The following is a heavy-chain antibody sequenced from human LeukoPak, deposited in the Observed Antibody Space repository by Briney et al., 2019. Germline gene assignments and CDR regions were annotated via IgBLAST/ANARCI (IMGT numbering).Heavy chain of an antibody. J-gene: IGHJ4*02. D-gene: IGHD3-16*01. V-gene: IGHV4-39*01. CDR1: GGSISGSTYH. CDR2: TYYSGST. Sequence: SETLSLTCTVSGGSISGSTYHWGSIRQAPGKGLEWIASTYYSGSTYYNPSLKSRVTISVDTSKNQFSMKLSSVTAADTAVFYCARLGDTHFDYWGQGTLVTVSS. CDR3: ARLGDTHFDY.